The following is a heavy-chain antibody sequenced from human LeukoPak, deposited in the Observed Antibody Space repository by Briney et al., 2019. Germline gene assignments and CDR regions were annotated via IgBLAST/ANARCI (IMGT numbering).Heavy chain of an antibody. J-gene: IGHJ3*01. CDR3: ARVGVCGGDCYPWAFDF. Sequence: SETLSLTCAVYGGSFSGHYWSWIRQSPGKGLEWIGEINHSGSTKYNPSLKSRVTIAVDTSKNQFSLRLSFVTAADTAVYYCARVGVCGGDCYPWAFDFWGQGSMVIVSS. V-gene: IGHV4-34*01. CDR2: INHSGST. D-gene: IGHD2-21*02. CDR1: GGSFSGHY.